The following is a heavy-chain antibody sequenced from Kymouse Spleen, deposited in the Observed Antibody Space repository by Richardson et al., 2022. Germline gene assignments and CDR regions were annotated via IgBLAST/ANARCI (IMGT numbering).Heavy chain of an antibody. CDR3: ARSYDYVWGSYPWDYYYGMDV. V-gene: IGHV3-48*02. CDR2: ISSSSSTI. D-gene: IGHD3-16*02. Sequence: EVQLVESGGGLVQPGGSLRLSCAASGFTFSSYSMNWVRQAPGKGLEWVSYISSSSSTIYYADSVKGRFTISRDNAKNSLYLQMNSLRDEDTAVYYCARSYDYVWGSYPWDYYYGMDVWGQGTTVTVSS. J-gene: IGHJ6*02. CDR1: GFTFSSYS.